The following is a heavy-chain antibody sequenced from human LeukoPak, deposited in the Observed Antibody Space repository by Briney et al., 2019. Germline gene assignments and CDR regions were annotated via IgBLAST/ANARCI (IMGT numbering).Heavy chain of an antibody. Sequence: LSLTCTVSGGSISSYYWSWIRQPPGKGLEWVSGISWNSGSIGYADSVKGRFTISRDNAKNSLYLQMNSLRAEDTALYYCAKDITAAGDGDAFDIWGQGTMVTVSS. V-gene: IGHV3-9*01. D-gene: IGHD6-13*01. CDR3: AKDITAAGDGDAFDI. CDR2: ISWNSGSI. J-gene: IGHJ3*02. CDR1: GGSISSYY.